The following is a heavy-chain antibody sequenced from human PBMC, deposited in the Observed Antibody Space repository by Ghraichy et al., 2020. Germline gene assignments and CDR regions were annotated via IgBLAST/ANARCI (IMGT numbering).Heavy chain of an antibody. CDR1: GFTFSSHS. Sequence: GGSLRLSCVVSGFTFSSHSMAWVRQAPGKGLEWVSVISGNGRTINYADSVKGRFTVSRDNSKDTLYLQMNSLRGEDSAIYYCAREHTSCGGGCNSLVDYWGQGTLVTVSS. J-gene: IGHJ4*02. CDR3: AREHTSCGGGCNSLVDY. V-gene: IGHV3-23*01. D-gene: IGHD2-21*02. CDR2: ISGNGRTI.